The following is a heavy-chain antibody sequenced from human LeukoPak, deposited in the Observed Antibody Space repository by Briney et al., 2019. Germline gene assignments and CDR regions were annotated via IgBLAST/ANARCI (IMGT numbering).Heavy chain of an antibody. Sequence: PSETLSLTCAVYGGSFSGDFWSWIRQSPGKGLEWIGEINHSGSTNYNPSLKSRVTISVDTSKNQFSLKVSSVTAADTAVYYCARSMVLIAAAGKGFDYWGQGTLVTVSS. CDR3: ARSMVLIAAAGKGFDY. D-gene: IGHD6-13*01. V-gene: IGHV4-34*01. CDR2: INHSGST. CDR1: GGSFSGDF. J-gene: IGHJ4*02.